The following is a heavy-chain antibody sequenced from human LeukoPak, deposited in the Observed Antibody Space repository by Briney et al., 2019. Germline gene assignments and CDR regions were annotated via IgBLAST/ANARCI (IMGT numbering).Heavy chain of an antibody. J-gene: IGHJ4*02. D-gene: IGHD3-22*01. V-gene: IGHV3-21*01. CDR1: GFTFSSYS. CDR3: VRDSSGYYGGGLFDY. Sequence: GGSLRLSCAASGFTFSSYSINWVRQAPGKGLEWVSSISSSSSYIYYADSVKGRFTISRDNAKNSLYLQMNSLRAEDTAVYYCVRDSSGYYGGGLFDYWGQGTLVTVSS. CDR2: ISSSSSYI.